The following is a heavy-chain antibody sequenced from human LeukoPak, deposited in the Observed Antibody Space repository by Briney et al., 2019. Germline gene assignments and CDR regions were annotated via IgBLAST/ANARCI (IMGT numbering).Heavy chain of an antibody. V-gene: IGHV4-34*01. D-gene: IGHD6-13*01. Sequence: PSETLSLTCAVYGGSFSGYYWSWIRQPPGKGLEWIGEINHSGSTNYNPSLKSRATISVDTSKNQFSLKLSSVTAADTAVYYCASDRIAAAAWFDYWGQGTLVTVSS. CDR3: ASDRIAAAAWFDY. CDR1: GGSFSGYY. J-gene: IGHJ4*02. CDR2: INHSGST.